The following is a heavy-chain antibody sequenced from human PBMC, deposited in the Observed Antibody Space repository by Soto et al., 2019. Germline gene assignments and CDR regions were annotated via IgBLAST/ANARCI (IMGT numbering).Heavy chain of an antibody. Sequence: EVQLVESGGGLVQPGGSLSLSCAASEFIFSDYSMHWVRQAPGKGLEYVSVISSDGGTTYYANSVKGRFTISRDNSKNTLYLQMGSLRAEDMAVYYCARLYSSSWYFLDHWGQGTLVTVSS. CDR3: ARLYSSSWYFLDH. J-gene: IGHJ4*02. CDR1: EFIFSDYS. D-gene: IGHD6-13*01. CDR2: ISSDGGTT. V-gene: IGHV3-64*01.